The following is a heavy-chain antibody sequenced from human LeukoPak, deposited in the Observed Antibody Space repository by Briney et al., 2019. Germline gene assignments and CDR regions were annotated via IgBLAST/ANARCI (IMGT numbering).Heavy chain of an antibody. Sequence: SVKVSCKASGGTFSSYAISWLRPAPGQGLEWMGGIIPIFGKVIDAQKFPGRVTITTYESTRTAYMELSSLRSEDTAVYYCACVYQLAAWFDPWGQGTLVTVSS. V-gene: IGHV1-69*05. CDR1: GGTFSSYA. D-gene: IGHD6-6*01. CDR3: ACVYQLAAWFDP. J-gene: IGHJ5*02. CDR2: IIPIFGKV.